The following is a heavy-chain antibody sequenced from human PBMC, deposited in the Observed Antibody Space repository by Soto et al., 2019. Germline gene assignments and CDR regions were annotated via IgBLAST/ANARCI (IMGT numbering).Heavy chain of an antibody. CDR1: GFTFNSYA. J-gene: IGHJ5*02. CDR3: AKYHWKSTGSYNWFDP. Sequence: GSLGIPCSDSGFTFNSYAMHWVRPAPGKGLEWVSAISGSGGSTYYADSVKGRFTISRDNSKNTLYLQMNSLRAEDTAVYYCAKYHWKSTGSYNWFDPWGQGPLVT. D-gene: IGHD1-20*01. V-gene: IGHV3-23*01. CDR2: ISGSGGST.